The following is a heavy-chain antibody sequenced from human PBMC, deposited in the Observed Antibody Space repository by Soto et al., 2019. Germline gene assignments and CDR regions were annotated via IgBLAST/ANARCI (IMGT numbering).Heavy chain of an antibody. J-gene: IGHJ5*02. Sequence: TSETLSLTCTVSGGSISSGDYYWSWIRQPPGKGLEWIGYIYYSGSTNYNPSLKSRVTISVDTSKNQFSLKLSSVTAADTAVYYCASGPIAVAGEWFDPWGQGTLVTVSS. CDR2: IYYSGST. CDR1: GGSISSGDYY. D-gene: IGHD6-19*01. V-gene: IGHV4-61*08. CDR3: ASGPIAVAGEWFDP.